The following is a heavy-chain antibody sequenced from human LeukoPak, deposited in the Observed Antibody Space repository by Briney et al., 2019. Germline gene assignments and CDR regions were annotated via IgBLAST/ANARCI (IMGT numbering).Heavy chain of an antibody. CDR2: IRQDGSAK. D-gene: IGHD3-10*01. CDR1: GFTFSTYW. V-gene: IGHV3-7*01. CDR3: TRDRQGPKLYEMHV. J-gene: IGHJ6*02. Sequence: GGSLRLSCAASGFTFSTYWMSWVRPAPGEGLEWVANIRQDGSAKYYLDSVKGRFTISRDNAKNSLYLQMNSLRAEDTAVYSCTRDRQGPKLYEMHVWGQGTTVTVSS.